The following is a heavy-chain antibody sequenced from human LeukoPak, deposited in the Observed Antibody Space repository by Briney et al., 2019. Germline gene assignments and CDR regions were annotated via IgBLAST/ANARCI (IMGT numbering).Heavy chain of an antibody. Sequence: PSETLSLTCTVSGGSISIDNYYWAWIRQPPGTGLEWIVSIYHSGSTYYNPSLKSRVTISVDTSKNQFSLKLSSVTAADTAVYYCARDRRITMIVVVVDAFDIWGQGTMVTVSS. V-gene: IGHV4-39*07. J-gene: IGHJ3*02. CDR1: GGSISIDNYY. CDR3: ARDRRITMIVVVVDAFDI. CDR2: IYHSGST. D-gene: IGHD3-22*01.